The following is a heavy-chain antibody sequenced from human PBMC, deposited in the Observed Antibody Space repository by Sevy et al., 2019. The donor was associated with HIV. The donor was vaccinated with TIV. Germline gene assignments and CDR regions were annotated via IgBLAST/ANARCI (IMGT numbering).Heavy chain of an antibody. CDR3: VAANSWEDY. CDR2: VNSDGTST. CDR1: GFTFSNYW. J-gene: IGHJ4*02. Sequence: GSLRLSCAASGFTFSNYWMHWVRQAPGKGLLWVSRVNSDGTSTTYADSVKGRFTISRDNAKNTLCLQMSSLRAEDTAVYYCVAANSWEDYWGQGTLVTVSS. D-gene: IGHD6-13*01. V-gene: IGHV3-74*01.